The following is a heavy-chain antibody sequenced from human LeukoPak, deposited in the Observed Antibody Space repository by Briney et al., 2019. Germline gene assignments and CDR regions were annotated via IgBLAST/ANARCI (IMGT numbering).Heavy chain of an antibody. D-gene: IGHD2-2*01. Sequence: GGSLRLSCAASGFTFSTYGIHWARQAPGKGLEWVAFIRYDGSKTHYADSVKGRFTISRDNSKNMVYLQMNSLRAEDTAVYYCVSRYCSSTSCRDGYYYYMDVWGKGTTVTVSS. CDR3: VSRYCSSTSCRDGYYYYMDV. J-gene: IGHJ6*03. V-gene: IGHV3-30*02. CDR2: IRYDGSKT. CDR1: GFTFSTYG.